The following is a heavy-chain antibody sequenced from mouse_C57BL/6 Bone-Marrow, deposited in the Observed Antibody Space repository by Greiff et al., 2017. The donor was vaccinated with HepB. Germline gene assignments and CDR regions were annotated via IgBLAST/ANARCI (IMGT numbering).Heavy chain of an antibody. CDR3: ARHEGGLLRMDY. CDR1: GFTFSSYT. J-gene: IGHJ4*01. V-gene: IGHV5-9*01. D-gene: IGHD1-1*01. Sequence: EVQLVESGGGLVKPGGSLKLSCAASGFTFSSYTMSWVRQTPEKRLEWVATISGGGGNTYYPDSVKGRFTISRDNAKNTLYLQMSSLRSEDTALYYCARHEGGLLRMDYWGQGTSVTVSS. CDR2: ISGGGGNT.